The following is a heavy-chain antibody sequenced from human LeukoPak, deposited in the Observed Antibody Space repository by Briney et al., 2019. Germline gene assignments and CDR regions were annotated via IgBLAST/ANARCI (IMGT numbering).Heavy chain of an antibody. CDR1: GGSISGYY. J-gene: IGHJ4*02. V-gene: IGHV4-59*01. CDR3: ARGLLVGNTGYYFDY. CDR2: IYYSGST. D-gene: IGHD1-26*01. Sequence: PSETLSLTCTVSGGSISGYYWTWIRQPPGKGLEWIGYIYYSGSTNYHPSLKSRVTLSVDTSMKQFSLKLSSVTAADTAVYYCARGLLVGNTGYYFDYWGQGTLVTVSS.